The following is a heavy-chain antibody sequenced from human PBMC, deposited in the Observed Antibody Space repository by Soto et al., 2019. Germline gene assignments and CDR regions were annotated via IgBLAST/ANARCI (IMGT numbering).Heavy chain of an antibody. Sequence: QVQLQQWGAGLLKPSETLSLTCAVYGGSFSGYYWSWIRQPPGKGLEWIGEINHSGSTNYNPSLKSPVTIPVDQSKITFSLKLSSVTAADTAVYFCARGLYYYGSGSYWGPYYYYMDVWGKGTTVTVSS. D-gene: IGHD3-10*01. CDR2: INHSGST. V-gene: IGHV4-34*01. J-gene: IGHJ6*03. CDR1: GGSFSGYY. CDR3: ARGLYYYGSGSYWGPYYYYMDV.